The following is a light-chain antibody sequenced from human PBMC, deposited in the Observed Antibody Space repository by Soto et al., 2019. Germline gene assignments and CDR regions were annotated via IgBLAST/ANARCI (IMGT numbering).Light chain of an antibody. CDR3: QQYYSAPYT. CDR2: WTS. CDR1: QSVLYSHNNESY. V-gene: IGKV4-1*01. Sequence: DIVLTQSPDSLAVSLGERATINCKSSQSVLYSHNNESYLAWFQKKPGQPPKLLLYWTSARESAVPDRFSGNGSGTEFTLTISSLQAEDVAIYYCQQYYSAPYTFGQGTKVEI. J-gene: IGKJ2*01.